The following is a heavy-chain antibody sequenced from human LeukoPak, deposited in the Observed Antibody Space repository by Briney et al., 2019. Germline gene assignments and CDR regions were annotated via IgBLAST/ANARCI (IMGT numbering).Heavy chain of an antibody. CDR1: GFSFTTYW. J-gene: IGHJ4*02. CDR2: IKPDGSEA. Sequence: PGGSLRLSCATSGFSFTTYWMSWIRQTPGRVLEWVAKIKPDGSEASYVDSVKGRFTISRDNAKNSVYLQMNSLRVEDTAVYCCARGQLADDQWGQGALVTVSS. D-gene: IGHD2-15*01. V-gene: IGHV3-7*01. CDR3: ARGQLADDQ.